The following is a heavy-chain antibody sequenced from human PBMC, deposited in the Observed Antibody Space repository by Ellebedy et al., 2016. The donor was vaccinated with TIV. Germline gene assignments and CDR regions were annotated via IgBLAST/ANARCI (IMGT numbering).Heavy chain of an antibody. CDR1: GFAFGGFC. J-gene: IGHJ6*03. D-gene: IGHD2-15*01. V-gene: IGHV3-21*01. CDR3: ARVSRGAPFVDYLYYMDV. CDR2: ISTISDYF. Sequence: PGGSLRLSCAASGFAFGGFCMNWVRQAPGKGREWVSSISTISDYFHHADSVKGRFTISRDNAKNSIYLQMNNLRPEDTAVYYCARVSRGAPFVDYLYYMDVWGKGTAVTVSS.